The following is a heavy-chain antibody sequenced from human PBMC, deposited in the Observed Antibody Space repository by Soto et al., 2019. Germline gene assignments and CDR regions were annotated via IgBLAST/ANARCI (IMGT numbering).Heavy chain of an antibody. J-gene: IGHJ6*02. CDR3: ARVNRLAPMATGYYHSMDV. CDR1: GASVSTDGYY. CDR2: IYYPWST. V-gene: IGHV4-61*08. D-gene: IGHD2-8*02. Sequence: QVHLQESGPGLVKPSETLSLTCTVSGASVSTDGYYWSWIRQPPWQGLEWMGYIYYPWSTGYNPSLKSRITTSIDTSKNQFSLRLSSVTAADPAVYYCARVNRLAPMATGYYHSMDVCGHGTTVTGSS.